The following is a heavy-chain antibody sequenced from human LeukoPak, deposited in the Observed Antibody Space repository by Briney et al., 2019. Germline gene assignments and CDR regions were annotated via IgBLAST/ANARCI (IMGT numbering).Heavy chain of an antibody. J-gene: IGHJ4*02. CDR1: GGTFSSYA. Sequence: ASVKVSCKASGGTFSSYAISWVRQAPGQGLEWMGGIIPIFGTANYAQKFQGRVTITTDESTSTAYMELSSLRSEDAAVYYCARRYSGSYYYFDYWGQGTLVTVSS. CDR3: ARRYSGSYYYFDY. CDR2: IIPIFGTA. V-gene: IGHV1-69*05. D-gene: IGHD1-26*01.